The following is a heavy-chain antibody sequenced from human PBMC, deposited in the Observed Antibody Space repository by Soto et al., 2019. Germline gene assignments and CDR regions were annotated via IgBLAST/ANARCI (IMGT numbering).Heavy chain of an antibody. CDR3: ARRPQGIGPTFYYFDS. D-gene: IGHD1-26*01. J-gene: IGHJ4*02. CDR1: GGTFPTYT. V-gene: IGHV1-69*13. Sequence: ASVKVSCKASGGTFPTYTISWVRLAPGQGPEWLGGIVPVSRTAQYAQKFQGRVTITADESTNTAYMDLRSLTSEDTAVYFCARRPQGIGPTFYYFDSWGQGTQVTVSS. CDR2: IVPVSRTA.